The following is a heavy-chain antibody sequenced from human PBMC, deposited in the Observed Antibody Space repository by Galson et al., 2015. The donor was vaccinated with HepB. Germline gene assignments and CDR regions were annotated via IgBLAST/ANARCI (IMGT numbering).Heavy chain of an antibody. J-gene: IGHJ6*02. D-gene: IGHD3-10*01. CDR1: GDSVSRNSAA. CDR3: ARAPLSRGVTIPWYYGMAV. CDR2: TYYKSKWSN. V-gene: IGHV6-1*01. Sequence: CAISGDSVSRNSAAWNWIRQSPSRGLEWLGRTYYKSKWSNEYAVSMKSRLTIKPDTSKNQFSLQLNSVTPEDTAIYYCARAPLSRGVTIPWYYGMAVWGQGTTVTV.